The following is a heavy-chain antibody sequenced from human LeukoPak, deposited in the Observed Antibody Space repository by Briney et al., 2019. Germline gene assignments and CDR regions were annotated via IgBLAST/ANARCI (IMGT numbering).Heavy chain of an antibody. D-gene: IGHD3-10*01. Sequence: SETLSLTCTVSGGSISSYYWSWIRQPPGKGLEWIGYIYYSGSTNYNPSLKSRVTISVDTSKNQFSLKLSSVTAADTAVYYCARDVSLAGSGSPNWFDPWGQGALVTVSS. J-gene: IGHJ5*02. CDR3: ARDVSLAGSGSPNWFDP. CDR1: GGSISSYY. V-gene: IGHV4-59*01. CDR2: IYYSGST.